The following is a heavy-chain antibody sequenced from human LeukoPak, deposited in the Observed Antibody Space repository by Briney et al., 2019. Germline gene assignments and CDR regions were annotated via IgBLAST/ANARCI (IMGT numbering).Heavy chain of an antibody. CDR2: IYPGDSDT. CDR1: GYSFTSYW. V-gene: IGHV5-51*01. J-gene: IGHJ5*02. D-gene: IGHD6-13*01. Sequence: GESLKISCKGSGYSFTSYWIGWVRQMPGKGLEGLGIIYPGDSDTRYSPSFQGQVTISADKSISTAYLQWSSLKASDTAMYYCARQRIAARENWFDPWGQGTLVTVSS. CDR3: ARQRIAARENWFDP.